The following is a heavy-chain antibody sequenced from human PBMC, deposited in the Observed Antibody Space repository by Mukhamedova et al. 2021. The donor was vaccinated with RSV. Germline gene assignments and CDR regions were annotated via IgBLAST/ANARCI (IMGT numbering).Heavy chain of an antibody. CDR3: ARAYDSNGYWDFDL. J-gene: IGHJ2*01. V-gene: IGHV2-26*01. CDR2: IFSNDEK. D-gene: IGHD3-22*01. Sequence: WIRQPPGKALEWLAHIFSNDEKSYSTSLKSRLTISKDTSKSQVVLTMTNMDPVDTATYYCARAYDSNGYWDFDLRGRGTLGHVSS.